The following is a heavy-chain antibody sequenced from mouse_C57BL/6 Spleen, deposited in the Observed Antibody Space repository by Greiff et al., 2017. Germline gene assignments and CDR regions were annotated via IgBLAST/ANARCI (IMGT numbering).Heavy chain of an antibody. CDR3: ARSITTVVAGDYYAMDY. D-gene: IGHD1-1*01. CDR1: GYSFTDYN. J-gene: IGHJ4*01. V-gene: IGHV1-39*01. Sequence: EVKLQQSGPELVKPGASVKISCKASGYSFTDYNMNWVKQSNGKSLEWIGVIKPNYGTTSYNQKFKGKATLTVDQSSSTAYMQLNSLTSEDSAVYYCARSITTVVAGDYYAMDYWGQGTSVTVSS. CDR2: IKPNYGTT.